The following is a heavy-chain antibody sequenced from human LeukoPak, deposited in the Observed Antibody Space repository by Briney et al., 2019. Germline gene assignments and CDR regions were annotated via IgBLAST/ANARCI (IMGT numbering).Heavy chain of an antibody. J-gene: IGHJ5*02. CDR1: GDSINRYY. D-gene: IGHD2-8*01. V-gene: IGHV4-59*12. CDR3: ARVVVLMVYALTGSWFDP. CDR2: IYYSGST. Sequence: PSETLSLTCTVSGDSINRYYWSWIRQPPGKGLEWIGYIYYSGSTNSNPSLKSRVTISVDTSKNQFSLKLSSVTAADTAVYYCARVVVLMVYALTGSWFDPWGQGTLVTVSS.